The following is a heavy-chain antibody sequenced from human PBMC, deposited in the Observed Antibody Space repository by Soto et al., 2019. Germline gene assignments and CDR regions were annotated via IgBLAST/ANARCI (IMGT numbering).Heavy chain of an antibody. J-gene: IGHJ3*02. V-gene: IGHV1-69*01. CDR2: IIPIFGTA. CDR3: ARGGGDSSTDAFDI. CDR1: GGTFSRHA. Sequence: QVQLVQSGAEVRKPGSSVKVSCKASGGTFSRHAISWVRQAPGQGLEWMGGIIPIFGTANHAQKFQGRVTITADESTSTAYMELSSLRSEDTAVYYCARGGGDSSTDAFDIWGQGTMVTVSS. D-gene: IGHD3-22*01.